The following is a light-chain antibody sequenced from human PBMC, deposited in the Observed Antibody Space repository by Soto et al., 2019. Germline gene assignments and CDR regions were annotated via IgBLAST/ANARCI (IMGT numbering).Light chain of an antibody. CDR2: YDS. CDR1: NIGSQS. Sequence: SYVLTQPPSVSVAPGKTARITCGGNNIGSQSVHWYQQKPGQAPVLVIYYDSDRPSGIPERFSGSNSGNTATLTISRVEAGDEGDYYCQVWDSSTDLVVFCGGTKLTVL. V-gene: IGLV3-21*04. J-gene: IGLJ2*01. CDR3: QVWDSSTDLVV.